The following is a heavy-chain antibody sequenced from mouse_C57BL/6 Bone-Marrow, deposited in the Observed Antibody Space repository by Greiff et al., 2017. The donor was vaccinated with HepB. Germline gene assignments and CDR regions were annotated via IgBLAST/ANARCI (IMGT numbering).Heavy chain of an antibody. CDR1: GFTFSDYY. V-gene: IGHV5-16*01. CDR2: INYDGSST. D-gene: IGHD2-4*01. Sequence: DVMLVESEGGLVQPGSSMKLSCTASGFTFSDYYMAWVRQVPEKGLEWVANINYDGSSTYYLDSLKSRFIISRDNAKNILYLQMSSLKSEDTATYYCARAYDYAPWFAYWGQGTLVTVSA. J-gene: IGHJ3*01. CDR3: ARAYDYAPWFAY.